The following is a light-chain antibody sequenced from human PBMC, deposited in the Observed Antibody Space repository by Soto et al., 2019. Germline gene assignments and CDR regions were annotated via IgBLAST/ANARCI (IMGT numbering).Light chain of an antibody. Sequence: ALTQPPSASGSPGQSVTISCTGTSSDVGGYNYVSWYQQHPGKAPKLMIYEVSKRPSGVPDRFSGSKSGNTASLTVSGLQAEDEADYYCSSYAGSNNFRVFGGGTKLTVL. CDR1: SSDVGGYNY. J-gene: IGLJ3*02. V-gene: IGLV2-8*01. CDR2: EVS. CDR3: SSYAGSNNFRV.